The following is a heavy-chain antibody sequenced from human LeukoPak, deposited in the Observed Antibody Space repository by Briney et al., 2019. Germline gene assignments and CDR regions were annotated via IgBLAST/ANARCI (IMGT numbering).Heavy chain of an antibody. CDR1: GFTFSSYE. V-gene: IGHV3-48*03. J-gene: IGHJ6*03. CDR2: ISSSGSTI. CDR3: ARDRYYYDSSGYYYYYYMDV. D-gene: IGHD3-22*01. Sequence: GGSLRLSCAASGFTFSSYEMNWVRQAPGKGLEWVSHISSSGSTIYYADSVKGRFTISRDNAKNSLYLQMNSLRAEDTAVYYCARDRYYYDSSGYYYYYYMDVWGKGTTVTISS.